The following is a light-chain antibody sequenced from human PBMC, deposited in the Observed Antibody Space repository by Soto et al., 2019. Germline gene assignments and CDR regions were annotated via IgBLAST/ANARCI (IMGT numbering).Light chain of an antibody. CDR1: QSVGTN. CDR2: AAS. Sequence: EIVMTQSPATLSVSPGERATLSCRASQSVGTNLAWYQQKPGQAPRLLIYAASTRAAGISPRFSGGGSGTDFTLTISSLLSEDLAVYYCQEYNDWPRTFGQGTKVGIK. J-gene: IGKJ1*01. CDR3: QEYNDWPRT. V-gene: IGKV3-15*01.